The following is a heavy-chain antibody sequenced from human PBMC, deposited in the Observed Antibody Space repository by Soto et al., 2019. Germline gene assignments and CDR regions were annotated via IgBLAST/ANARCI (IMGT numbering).Heavy chain of an antibody. J-gene: IGHJ4*02. Sequence: GGSLRLSCAASVFTFSGFSMNWVRQAPGKGLEWVSSVTSSPSSMFYADSVKGRFSISRDDAKDSLFLQMNSLRADDTAVYYGASEADFASSRYVLEYGGLGTLVPVSS. CDR2: VTSSPSSM. CDR3: ASEADFASSRYVLEY. D-gene: IGHD3-22*01. V-gene: IGHV3-21*01. CDR1: VFTFSGFS.